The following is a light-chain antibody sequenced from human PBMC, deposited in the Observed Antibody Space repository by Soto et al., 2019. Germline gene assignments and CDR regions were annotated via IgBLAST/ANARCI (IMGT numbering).Light chain of an antibody. CDR3: QQYGSSPPSST. Sequence: EIVLTQSPGTLSLSPGERATLSCRASQSCSSNYLAWYQQKPGQAPRLLIYGASNRATDIPDRFSGRGSGTDFTLTISRLEPEDFAVYYCQQYGSSPPSSTFGQGTRLEIK. J-gene: IGKJ5*01. CDR1: QSCSSNY. CDR2: GAS. V-gene: IGKV3-20*01.